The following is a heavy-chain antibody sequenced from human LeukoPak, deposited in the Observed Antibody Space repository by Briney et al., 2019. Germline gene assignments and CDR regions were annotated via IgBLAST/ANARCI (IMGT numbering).Heavy chain of an antibody. V-gene: IGHV3-23*01. CDR3: AKIALENY. CDR2: ISGSGGST. D-gene: IGHD6-13*01. CDR1: GFTFCSFA. J-gene: IGHJ4*02. Sequence: GASLTLSCAASGFTFCSFAMSWVRHAPGKGLEWVSDISGSGGSTYYADSVRGRFTISRDNSKNTLYLQMNSLRAEDTAVYYCAKIALENYWGQGTLVTVSS.